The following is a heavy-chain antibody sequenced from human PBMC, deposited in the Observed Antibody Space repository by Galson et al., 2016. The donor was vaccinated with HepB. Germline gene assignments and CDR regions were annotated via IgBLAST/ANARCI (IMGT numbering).Heavy chain of an antibody. J-gene: IGHJ6*02. V-gene: IGHV3-72*01. CDR2: SSNKLHSLTT. Sequence: SLRLSCAASGLIFSDHYIDWVRQAPGKGLEWVARSSNKLHSLTTAYAVPVKGRVTISRYDSRSSVYLQMNSLQTEDTAVYYCTRGHLVRTVFYGSNVWGQGTTVTVSS. CDR3: TRGHLVRTVFYGSNV. D-gene: IGHD4-23*01. CDR1: GLIFSDHY.